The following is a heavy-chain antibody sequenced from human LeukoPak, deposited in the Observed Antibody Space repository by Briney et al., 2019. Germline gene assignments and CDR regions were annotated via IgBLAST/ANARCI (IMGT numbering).Heavy chain of an antibody. J-gene: IGHJ5*02. Sequence: GASVKVSCKASGYTFTGNYMHWVRQAPGQGLEWMGRIIPILGIANYAQKFQGRVTITADKSTSTAYMELSSLRSEDTAVYYCARDFTGGVTMIVVVPNWFDPWGQGTLVTVSS. CDR3: ARDFTGGVTMIVVVPNWFDP. CDR2: IIPILGIA. V-gene: IGHV1-69*04. CDR1: GYTFTGNY. D-gene: IGHD3-22*01.